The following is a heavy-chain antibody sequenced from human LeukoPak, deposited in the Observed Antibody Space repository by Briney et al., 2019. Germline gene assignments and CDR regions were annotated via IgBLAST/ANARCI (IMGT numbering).Heavy chain of an antibody. Sequence: SETLSLTCTVSGGSISSGDYYWSWIRQPPGKGLEWIGYIYYSGSTYYNPSLKSRVTISVDTSKNQFSLKLSSVTAADTAAYYCAREVAATEMATHWGQGTLVTVSS. CDR1: GGSISSGDYY. CDR3: AREVAATEMATH. V-gene: IGHV4-30-4*08. D-gene: IGHD5-24*01. CDR2: IYYSGST. J-gene: IGHJ4*02.